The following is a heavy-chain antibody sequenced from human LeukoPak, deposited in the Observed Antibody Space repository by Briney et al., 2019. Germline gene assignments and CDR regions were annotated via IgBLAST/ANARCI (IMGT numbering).Heavy chain of an antibody. V-gene: IGHV3-9*01. CDR1: GFTFDDYA. Sequence: PPGRSLRLSCAASGFTFDDYAMHWVRQAPGKGLEWVSGISWNSGSIGYADSVKGRFTISRDNAKNSLYLQMNSLRAEDTALYYCAKDIYSVATIERPATPGFDYWGQGTLVTVSS. J-gene: IGHJ4*02. CDR3: AKDIYSVATIERPATPGFDY. D-gene: IGHD5-12*01. CDR2: ISWNSGSI.